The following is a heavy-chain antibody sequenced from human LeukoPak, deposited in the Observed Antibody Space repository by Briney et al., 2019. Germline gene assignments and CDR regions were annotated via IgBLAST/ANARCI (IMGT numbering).Heavy chain of an antibody. Sequence: LTGGSLRLSCAASGFTFSSYAMSWVRQAPGKGLEWVSAISGSGGSTYYADSVKGRFTISRDNSKNTLYLQMNSLRAEDTAVYYCAKSGPHRDLWIFDYWGQGTLVTVSS. CDR1: GFTFSSYA. V-gene: IGHV3-23*01. J-gene: IGHJ4*02. D-gene: IGHD2-21*01. CDR3: AKSGPHRDLWIFDY. CDR2: ISGSGGST.